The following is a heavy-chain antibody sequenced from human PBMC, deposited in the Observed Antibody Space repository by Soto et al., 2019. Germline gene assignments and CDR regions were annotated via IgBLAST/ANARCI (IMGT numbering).Heavy chain of an antibody. Sequence: GGSLRLSCSASGFTFSSYAMHWVRQAPGKGLEYVSAISSNGGSTYYADSVKGRFTISRDNSKNTLYLQMSSLRAEDTAVYYCVKRYSGSYYLFDYWGQGTLVTVSS. V-gene: IGHV3-64D*08. CDR3: VKRYSGSYYLFDY. D-gene: IGHD1-26*01. CDR2: ISSNGGST. CDR1: GFTFSSYA. J-gene: IGHJ4*02.